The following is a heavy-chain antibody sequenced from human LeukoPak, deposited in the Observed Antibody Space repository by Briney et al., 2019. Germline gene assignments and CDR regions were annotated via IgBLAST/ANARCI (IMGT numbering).Heavy chain of an antibody. CDR3: AKALYNWNDEEQNPFDY. V-gene: IGHV3-9*01. CDR1: GFTFDDYA. D-gene: IGHD1-1*01. J-gene: IGHJ4*02. CDR2: ISWNSGSI. Sequence: PGGSLRLSCAASGFTFDDYAMHWVRQAPGKGLEWVSGISWNSGSIGYADSVKGRFTISRDNAKNSLYLQMNSLRAEDAALYYCAKALYNWNDEEQNPFDYWGQGTLVTVSS.